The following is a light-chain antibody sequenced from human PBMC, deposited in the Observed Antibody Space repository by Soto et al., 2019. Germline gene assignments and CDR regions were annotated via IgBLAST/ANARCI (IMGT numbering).Light chain of an antibody. CDR1: QGISND. CDR2: AAS. V-gene: IGKV1-27*01. Sequence: DIQMTQSPSSLSASVGDRVTITCRATQGISNDLAWYQQKPGKVPKLLIYAASTLQSGVPSRFSGSGSGTDFTLTISSLQPEDVATYYGQKYNRAPRTFGQGTKVEIK. J-gene: IGKJ1*01. CDR3: QKYNRAPRT.